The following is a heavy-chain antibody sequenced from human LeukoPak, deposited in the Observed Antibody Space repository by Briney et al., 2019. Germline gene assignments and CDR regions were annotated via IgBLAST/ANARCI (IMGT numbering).Heavy chain of an antibody. J-gene: IGHJ4*02. CDR1: GFTFSSYA. V-gene: IGHV3-30*01. Sequence: GRSLRLSCAASGFTFSSYAMHWVRQAPGKGLEWVAVISYDGSNKYYADSVKGRFTISRDNSKNTLYLQMNSLRAEDTAVYYCASDISGDFWGFDYWGQGTLVTVSS. CDR3: ASDISGDFWGFDY. D-gene: IGHD3-3*01. CDR2: ISYDGSNK.